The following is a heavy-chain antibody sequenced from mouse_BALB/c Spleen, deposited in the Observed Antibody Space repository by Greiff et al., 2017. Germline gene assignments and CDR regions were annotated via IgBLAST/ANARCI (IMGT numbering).Heavy chain of an antibody. Sequence: QVQLQQSGAELVRPGSSVKISCKASGYAFSSYWMNWVKQRPGQGLEWIGQIYPGDGDTNYNGKFKGKATLTADKSSSTAYMQLSSLTSEDSAVYFCARRTYDAMDYWGQGTSVTVSS. V-gene: IGHV1-80*01. D-gene: IGHD6-5*01. CDR1: GYAFSSYW. CDR3: ARRTYDAMDY. J-gene: IGHJ4*01. CDR2: IYPGDGDT.